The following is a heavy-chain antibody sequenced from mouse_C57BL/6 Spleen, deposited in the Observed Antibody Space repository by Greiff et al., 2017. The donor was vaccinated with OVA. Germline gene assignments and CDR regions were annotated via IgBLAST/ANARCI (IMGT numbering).Heavy chain of an antibody. CDR1: GYTFTSYW. J-gene: IGHJ2*01. CDR3: ALSITTVVGGYFDY. Sequence: VQLQQPGAELVRPGSSVKLSCKASGYTFTSYWMDWVKQRPGQGLEWIGNIYPSDSETYYNQKFKDKATLTVDKSSSTAYMQLSSLTSEDSAVYYCALSITTVVGGYFDYWGQGTTLTVSS. V-gene: IGHV1-61*01. D-gene: IGHD1-1*01. CDR2: IYPSDSET.